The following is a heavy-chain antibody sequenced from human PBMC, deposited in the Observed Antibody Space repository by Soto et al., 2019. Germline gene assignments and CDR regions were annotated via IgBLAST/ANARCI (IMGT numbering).Heavy chain of an antibody. Sequence: GGSLRLSCAASGFIFSRYAMSWVRQAPGKGLEWVSRISGSDGSTYYADSVKGRLTISRDNSKNTLYLQMNSLRAEDTAVYYCAKDPAVITFGGVIVKTFDYWGQGTLVTVSS. V-gene: IGHV3-23*01. CDR2: ISGSDGST. CDR1: GFIFSRYA. CDR3: AKDPAVITFGGVIVKTFDY. J-gene: IGHJ4*02. D-gene: IGHD3-16*02.